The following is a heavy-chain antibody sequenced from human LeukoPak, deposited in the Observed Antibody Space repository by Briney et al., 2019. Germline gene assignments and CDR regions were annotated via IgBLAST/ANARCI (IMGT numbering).Heavy chain of an antibody. CDR3: ARAWEAVAGNYGVIDY. V-gene: IGHV1-46*01. D-gene: IGHD4-17*01. CDR2: INPSGGST. CDR1: GYSFISYY. J-gene: IGHJ4*02. Sequence: ASVKVSCKTSGYSFISYYIHWVRQAPGQGLEWMGIINPSGGSTSFAQKFQGRVTMTRDMSTSTVYMELNSLRSEDTAVYYCARAWEAVAGNYGVIDYWGQGTLVTVSS.